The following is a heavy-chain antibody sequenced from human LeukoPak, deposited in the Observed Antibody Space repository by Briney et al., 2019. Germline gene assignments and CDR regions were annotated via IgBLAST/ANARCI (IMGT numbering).Heavy chain of an antibody. Sequence: PGGPLRLSCAASGFLFSEYGIHWVRDAPDKGLECVAFVRYDGSNKYYTDSVKGRCTISRDNSKNTLYLQMNSLRAEDTAVYSCAKESDSGYHSEGTKYWGLGTLVTVSS. J-gene: IGHJ4*02. CDR3: AKESDSGYHSEGTKY. CDR1: GFLFSEYG. V-gene: IGHV3-30*02. CDR2: VRYDGSNK. D-gene: IGHD5-12*01.